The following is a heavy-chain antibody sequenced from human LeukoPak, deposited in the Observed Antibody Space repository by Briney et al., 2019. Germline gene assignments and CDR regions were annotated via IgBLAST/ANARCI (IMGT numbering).Heavy chain of an antibody. CDR1: GGSISSYY. D-gene: IGHD2-15*01. CDR3: AARYCSGGGCHFFPDY. V-gene: IGHV4-4*07. Sequence: SETLSLTCTVSGGSISSYYWSWIRQPAGKGLEWIGRIYSSGSTNYNPSLKSRVTMSVDTSKNQFSLKLTSVTATDTAVYYCAARYCSGGGCHFFPDYWGQGTLVTVSS. J-gene: IGHJ4*02. CDR2: IYSSGST.